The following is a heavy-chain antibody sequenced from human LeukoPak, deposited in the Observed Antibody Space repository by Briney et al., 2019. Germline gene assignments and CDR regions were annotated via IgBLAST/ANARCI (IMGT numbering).Heavy chain of an antibody. Sequence: SETLSLTCAVPGGSISSNSWWSWVRQPPGKGLEWIGEIYHSGSTNYNPSLKSRVTISVDKSKNQFSLKLSSVTAADTAVYYCARDNDWELLPDWGQGTLVTVSS. CDR2: IYHSGST. V-gene: IGHV4-4*02. D-gene: IGHD1-26*01. CDR3: ARDNDWELLPD. J-gene: IGHJ4*02. CDR1: GGSISSNSW.